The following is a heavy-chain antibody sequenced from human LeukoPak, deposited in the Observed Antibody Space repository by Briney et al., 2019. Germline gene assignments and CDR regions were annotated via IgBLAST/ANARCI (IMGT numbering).Heavy chain of an antibody. D-gene: IGHD3-22*01. V-gene: IGHV3-23*01. Sequence: PGGSLRLSCAAPGFTFSNYAMTWVRQAPGKGLEWVSAVSGSGGRTFYADSVKGRFTISRDNSKNTLYLQINSLRAEDTAVYYCAKAPPYYDSSGPSEYWGQGTLVTVSS. CDR1: GFTFSNYA. CDR3: AKAPPYYDSSGPSEY. CDR2: VSGSGGRT. J-gene: IGHJ4*02.